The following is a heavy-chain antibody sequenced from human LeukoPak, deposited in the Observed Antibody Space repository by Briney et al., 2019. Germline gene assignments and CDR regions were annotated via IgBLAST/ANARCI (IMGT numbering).Heavy chain of an antibody. J-gene: IGHJ3*02. CDR3: ARDLAGPPQEAFDI. CDR2: IKKDGSER. V-gene: IGHV3-7*01. Sequence: GGSLRLSCAASGFTSSSYWMNWVRQAPGKGLEWVANIKKDGSERYYVDSVKGRFTISRDNTKKSLYLQMNTLRAEDTAVYYCARDLAGPPQEAFDIWGQGTMVTVSS. CDR1: GFTSSSYW.